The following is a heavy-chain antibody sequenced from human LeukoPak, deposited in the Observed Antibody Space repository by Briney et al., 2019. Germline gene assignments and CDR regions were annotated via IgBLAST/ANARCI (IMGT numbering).Heavy chain of an antibody. CDR2: ISSSSYI. CDR3: ARSSDSSGRDY. CDR1: GFTFSSYS. V-gene: IGHV3-21*01. D-gene: IGHD6-19*01. Sequence: GGSLRLSCAASGFTFSSYSMNWVRQAPGKGLEWVSSISSSSYIYYADSVKGRFTISRDNAKNSLYLQMNSLRAEDTAVYYCARSSDSSGRDYWGQGTLVTVSS. J-gene: IGHJ4*02.